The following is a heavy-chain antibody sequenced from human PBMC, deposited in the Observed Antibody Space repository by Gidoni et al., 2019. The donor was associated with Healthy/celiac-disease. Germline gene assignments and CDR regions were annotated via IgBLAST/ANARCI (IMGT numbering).Heavy chain of an antibody. V-gene: IGHV1-18*01. Sequence: QVQLVQSGAEVKKPGASVKVSCKASGYTFTSYGIILLRQAPGQGLEWMGWISAYNGNTNYAQKLQGRVTMTTDTSTSTAYMELRSLRSDDTAVYYCAREGAGTSPIPVYYYYYGMDVWGQGTTVTVSS. D-gene: IGHD2-2*01. CDR1: GYTFTSYG. CDR3: AREGAGTSPIPVYYYYYGMDV. CDR2: ISAYNGNT. J-gene: IGHJ6*02.